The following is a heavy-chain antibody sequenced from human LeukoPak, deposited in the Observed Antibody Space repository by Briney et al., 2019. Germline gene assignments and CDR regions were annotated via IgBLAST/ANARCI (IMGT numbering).Heavy chain of an antibody. CDR1: GYTFSTYA. V-gene: IGHV1-3*01. CDR2: INGGDGNT. CDR3: ARSCIVVVPAVYFDY. D-gene: IGHD2-2*01. J-gene: IGHJ4*02. Sequence: ASVKVSCKASGYTFSTYAIQWVRQAPGQRLEWMGWINGGDGNTKYSQKFQGRVTITRYTSAGTAYMELSSLRSEDTAVYYCARSCIVVVPAVYFDYWGQGTLVTVSS.